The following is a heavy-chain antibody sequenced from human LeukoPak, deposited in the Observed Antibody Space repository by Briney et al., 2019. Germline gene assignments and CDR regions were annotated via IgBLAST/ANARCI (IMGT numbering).Heavy chain of an antibody. Sequence: KSSETLSLTCTVSGDSINNFCWSWIRQPAGKGLEWIGRVYSSGTTDYNPSLKSRVSMSVDTSSNQFSLRLSSVTAADTAVYYCARDQYYYDSSGYLTFDYWGQGTLVTVSS. J-gene: IGHJ4*02. D-gene: IGHD3-22*01. CDR1: GDSINNFC. V-gene: IGHV4-4*07. CDR2: VYSSGTT. CDR3: ARDQYYYDSSGYLTFDY.